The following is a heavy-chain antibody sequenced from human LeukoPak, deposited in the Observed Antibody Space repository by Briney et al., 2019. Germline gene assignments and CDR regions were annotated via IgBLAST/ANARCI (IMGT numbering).Heavy chain of an antibody. V-gene: IGHV3-23*01. CDR2: ISGSGGST. CDR1: GFTFSSYA. Sequence: QTGGSLRLSCAASGFTFSSYAMSWVRQAPGKGLEWVSDISGSGGSTYYADSVKGRFTISRDNSKNTLYLQMNSLRAEDTAVYYCANSYGSGRYYWGQGTLVTVPS. CDR3: ANSYGSGRYY. J-gene: IGHJ4*02. D-gene: IGHD3-10*01.